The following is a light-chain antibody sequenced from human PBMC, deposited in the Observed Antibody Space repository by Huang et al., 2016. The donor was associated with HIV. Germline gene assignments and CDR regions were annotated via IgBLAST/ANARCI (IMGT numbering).Light chain of an antibody. CDR1: QRILYNSDKKNY. Sequence: ILMTQSPDSLALSLGERATINCKSSQRILYNSDKKNYLAWYQKKPGQPPKLLIYWASTRESGVPDRFSGSGSGTDFTLTISSLQAGDVAVYYCQQYYGSPPTFGQGTKVEIK. CDR2: WAS. J-gene: IGKJ1*01. CDR3: QQYYGSPPT. V-gene: IGKV4-1*01.